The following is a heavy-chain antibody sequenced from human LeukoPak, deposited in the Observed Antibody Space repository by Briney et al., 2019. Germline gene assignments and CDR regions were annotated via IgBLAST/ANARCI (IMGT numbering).Heavy chain of an antibody. Sequence: PGGSLRLSCAASGFTFSDYAMTWVRQAPGKGLEWVATISGSGVMTYYADSVKGRFAVSGDTSKNTLYLQMSSLTAADTAVYYCAKDRSIETYYTFDHWGQGTLVTVSS. V-gene: IGHV3-23*01. J-gene: IGHJ4*02. CDR3: AKDRSIETYYTFDH. CDR1: GFTFSDYA. CDR2: ISGSGVMT. D-gene: IGHD1-26*01.